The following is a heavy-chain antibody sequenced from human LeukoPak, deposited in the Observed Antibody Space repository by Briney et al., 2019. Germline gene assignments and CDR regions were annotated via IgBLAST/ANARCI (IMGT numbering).Heavy chain of an antibody. Sequence: NPSETLSLTCTFSGGSTSSYYWSWIRQPPGKGLEWIGNIYYSGNTNYNPSLKSRVTISVDTSKNQFSLKLRSVTAADTAVYYCAREPRAFNYGDYYYYMDVWGQGTTVTVSS. CDR1: GGSTSSYY. CDR3: AREPRAFNYGDYYYYMDV. CDR2: IYYSGNT. J-gene: IGHJ6*02. D-gene: IGHD4/OR15-4a*01. V-gene: IGHV4-59*01.